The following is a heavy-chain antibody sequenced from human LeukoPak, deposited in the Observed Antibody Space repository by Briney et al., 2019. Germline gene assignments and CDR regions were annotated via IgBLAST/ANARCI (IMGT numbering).Heavy chain of an antibody. V-gene: IGHV4-34*01. D-gene: IGHD3-22*01. CDR1: GFAFSNYA. J-gene: IGHJ4*02. CDR2: IHYSGDT. Sequence: GSLRLSCAASGFAFSNYAMNWVRQAAGKGLEWIGAIHYSGDTNYNPSLRGRGIVSVDTSRNQLSLKLSSVTAADTAMYFCARTCGRRTVDPGTSGYIDSWGQGTLVTVSS. CDR3: ARTCGRRTVDPGTSGYIDS.